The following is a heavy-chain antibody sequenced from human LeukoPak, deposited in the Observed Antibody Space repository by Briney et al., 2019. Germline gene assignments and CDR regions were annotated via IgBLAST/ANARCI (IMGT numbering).Heavy chain of an antibody. Sequence: SQTLSLTCTVSGGTISSGSYYWSWIRQPAGKGLEWIGRIYTSGSTNYNSSLKSRVSISVDTSKNQFSLKLSSVTAADTAVYYCASGYSGYDSAFDYWGQGTLVTVSS. V-gene: IGHV4-61*02. CDR3: ASGYSGYDSAFDY. J-gene: IGHJ4*02. D-gene: IGHD5-12*01. CDR2: IYTSGST. CDR1: GGTISSGSYY.